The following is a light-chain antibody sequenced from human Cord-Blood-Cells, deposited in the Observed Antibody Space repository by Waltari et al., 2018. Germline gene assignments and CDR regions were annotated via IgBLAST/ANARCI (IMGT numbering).Light chain of an antibody. CDR1: SSDVGSYNL. CDR3: CSYAGSSNVV. CDR2: EGS. V-gene: IGLV2-23*01. Sequence: QSALTQPASVSGSPGQSITISCTGTSSDVGSYNLVSWYQQHPGKAPKLMIYEGSKRPSGVSNRFSGSKSGNTASRTISGLQAEDEADYYCCSYAGSSNVVFGRGTKLTVL. J-gene: IGLJ2*01.